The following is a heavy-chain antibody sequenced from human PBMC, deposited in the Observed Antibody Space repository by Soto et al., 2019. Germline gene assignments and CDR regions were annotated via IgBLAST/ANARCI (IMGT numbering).Heavy chain of an antibody. Sequence: EVQLVESGGGLVQPGESRRLSCAASGFSFTTYWMSWVRQAPGKGLEWVATINKDGSDKYYVDSVKGRFTIARDSAKNSLYLQMNSLRVEDTAVYYCARGVTMVDYWGQGTLVTVSS. CDR2: INKDGSDK. V-gene: IGHV3-7*01. D-gene: IGHD3-10*01. J-gene: IGHJ4*02. CDR1: GFSFTTYW. CDR3: ARGVTMVDY.